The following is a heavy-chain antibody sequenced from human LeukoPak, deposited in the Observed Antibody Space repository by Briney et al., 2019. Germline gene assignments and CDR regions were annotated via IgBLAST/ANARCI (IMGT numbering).Heavy chain of an antibody. J-gene: IGHJ4*02. D-gene: IGHD3-22*01. Sequence: GGSLRLSCAASGFTFSSYGMHWVRQAPGKGLEWVAVISYDGSNKYYADSVKGRFTISRDNSKNTLYLQMNSLRAEDTAVYYCARGFYDSSGYYLDYWGQGTLVT. CDR1: GFTFSSYG. CDR2: ISYDGSNK. CDR3: ARGFYDSSGYYLDY. V-gene: IGHV3-30*03.